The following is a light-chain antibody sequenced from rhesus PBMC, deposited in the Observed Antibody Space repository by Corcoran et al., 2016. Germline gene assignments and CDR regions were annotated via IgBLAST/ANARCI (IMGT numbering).Light chain of an antibody. CDR1: QSLVHSDGKNY. J-gene: IGKJ2*01. V-gene: IGKV2S8*01. CDR3: GQGTNVPHS. Sequence: DVVMTQSPLSLPVTPGQPASISCRSSQSLVHSDGKNYLNWLQQKPGQPPRRLISQVSNRDSGVHDRFSGSGAGTDFTLKISRGEAGDVGVYYCGQGTNVPHSFGQGPKWRSN. CDR2: QVS.